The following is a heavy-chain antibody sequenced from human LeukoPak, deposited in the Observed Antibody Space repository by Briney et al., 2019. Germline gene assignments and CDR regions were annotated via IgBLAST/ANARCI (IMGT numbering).Heavy chain of an antibody. Sequence: GGSLRLSCAASGFTFSSYSMNWVRQAPGKGLEWVSAISGSGGSTYSADSVKGRFTISRDNSKNTLYLQMNSLRAEDTAVYYCAKDIVVVPAAGHFVDYWGQGTLVTVSS. D-gene: IGHD2-2*01. CDR3: AKDIVVVPAAGHFVDY. V-gene: IGHV3-23*01. J-gene: IGHJ4*02. CDR1: GFTFSSYS. CDR2: ISGSGGST.